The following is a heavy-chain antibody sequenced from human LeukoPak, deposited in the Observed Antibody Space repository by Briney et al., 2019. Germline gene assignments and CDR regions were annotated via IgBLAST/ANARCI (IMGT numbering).Heavy chain of an antibody. CDR1: GFTFSSYA. CDR3: AKTGKGRYYYDSSGYSTDY. J-gene: IGHJ4*02. Sequence: GGSLRLSCAASGFTFSSYAMSWVRQAPGKGLEWVSAISGSGGSTYYADSVKGRFTISRDNSKNTLYLQMNSLRAEDTAVYYCAKTGKGRYYYDSSGYSTDYWGQGTLVTVSS. V-gene: IGHV3-23*01. CDR2: ISGSGGST. D-gene: IGHD3-22*01.